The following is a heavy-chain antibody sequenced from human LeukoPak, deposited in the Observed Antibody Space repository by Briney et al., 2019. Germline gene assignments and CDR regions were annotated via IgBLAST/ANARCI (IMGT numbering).Heavy chain of an antibody. CDR3: AKGRVVAGSRSLTYHWFDP. V-gene: IGHV1-2*02. J-gene: IGHJ5*02. Sequence: ASVKVSCKASGYAFTGYYIHWVRQAPGQGLEWMGWINPNSGGTKYAQKFQGRVTMTRDTSITTAYMGLSRLRSDDTAVYYCAKGRVVAGSRSLTYHWFDPWGQGTLVTVSS. CDR2: INPNSGGT. D-gene: IGHD6-19*01. CDR1: GYAFTGYY.